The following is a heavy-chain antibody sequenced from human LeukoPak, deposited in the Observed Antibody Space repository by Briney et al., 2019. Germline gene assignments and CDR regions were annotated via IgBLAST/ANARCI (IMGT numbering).Heavy chain of an antibody. J-gene: IGHJ4*02. CDR3: ARGYSAAGPHYFDY. CDR1: GGSISSGSYY. CDR2: IYTSGST. D-gene: IGHD6-13*01. V-gene: IGHV4-61*02. Sequence: SETLSLTCTVSGGSISSGSYYWSWIRQPAGKGLEWIGRIYTSGSTNYNPFLKSRVTISVDTSKNQFSLKLSSVTAADTAVYYCARGYSAAGPHYFDYWGQGTLVTVSS.